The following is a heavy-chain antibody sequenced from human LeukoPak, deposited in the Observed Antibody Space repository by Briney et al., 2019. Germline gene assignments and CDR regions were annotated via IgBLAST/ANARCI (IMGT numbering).Heavy chain of an antibody. CDR1: GFTFSSYA. CDR3: AKEEYYYGSGSYYRGSSYYFDY. CDR2: ISGNGGST. V-gene: IGHV3-23*01. J-gene: IGHJ4*02. D-gene: IGHD3-10*01. Sequence: GGSLRLSCAASGFTFSSYAMSWVRQAPGKGLEWVSAISGNGGSTYYADSVKGRFIISRDNSKNTLYLQMNSLRAEDTAVYYCAKEEYYYGSGSYYRGSSYYFDYWGQGTLVTVSS.